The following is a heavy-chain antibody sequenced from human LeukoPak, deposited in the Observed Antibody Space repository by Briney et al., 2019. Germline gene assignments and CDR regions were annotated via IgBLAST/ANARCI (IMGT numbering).Heavy chain of an antibody. CDR2: ISGSGGST. CDR3: ARDMITFGGVIAPYAFDI. D-gene: IGHD3-16*02. Sequence: PGGSLRLSCAASGFTFSSYAMSWVRQAPGKGLEWVSAISGSGGSTYYADSVKGRFTISRDNSKNTLYLQMNSLRAEDTAVYYCARDMITFGGVIAPYAFDIWGQGTMVTVSS. J-gene: IGHJ3*02. V-gene: IGHV3-23*01. CDR1: GFTFSSYA.